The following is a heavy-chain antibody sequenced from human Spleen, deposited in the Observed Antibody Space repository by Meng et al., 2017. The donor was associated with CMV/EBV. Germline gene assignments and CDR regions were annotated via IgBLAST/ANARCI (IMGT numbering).Heavy chain of an antibody. CDR2: IFYSGGT. J-gene: IGHJ5*02. CDR1: GYY. V-gene: IGHV4-31*02. Sequence: GYYWSWIRQHPGKGLEWIGYIFYSGGTYYNPSLKSRLTISVDTSKNEFSLRLNSATAADTAVYYCARVPITIFGVVNGPFDPWGQGTLVTVSS. CDR3: ARVPITIFGVVNGPFDP. D-gene: IGHD3-3*01.